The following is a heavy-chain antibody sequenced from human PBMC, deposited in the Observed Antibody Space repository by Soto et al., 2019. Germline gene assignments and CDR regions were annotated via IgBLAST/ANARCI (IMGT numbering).Heavy chain of an antibody. CDR3: ASAWGVAGSLDY. CDR2: ISYDGSNK. J-gene: IGHJ4*02. CDR1: GFTSSSYA. V-gene: IGHV3-30-3*01. D-gene: IGHD6-19*01. Sequence: GGSLRLSCAASGFTSSSYAMHWVRQAPGKGLEWVAVISYDGSNKYYADSVKGRFTISRDNSKNTLYLQMNSLRAEDTAVYYCASAWGVAGSLDYWGQGTLVTVSS.